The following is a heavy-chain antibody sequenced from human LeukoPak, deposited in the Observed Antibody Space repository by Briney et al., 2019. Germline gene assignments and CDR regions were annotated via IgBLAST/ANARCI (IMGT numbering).Heavy chain of an antibody. V-gene: IGHV4-39*07. D-gene: IGHD6-13*01. CDR3: ARAGFFRQQLVPPLDY. J-gene: IGHJ4*02. Sequence: SETLSLTCTVSGGSISSSSYYWGWIRQPPGKGLEWIGSIYYSGSTYYNPSLKSRVTISVDTSKNQFSLKLSSVTAADTAVYYCARAGFFRQQLVPPLDYWGQGTLVTVSS. CDR2: IYYSGST. CDR1: GGSISSSSYY.